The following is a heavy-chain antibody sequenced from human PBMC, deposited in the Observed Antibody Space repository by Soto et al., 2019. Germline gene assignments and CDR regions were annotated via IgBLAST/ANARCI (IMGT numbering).Heavy chain of an antibody. D-gene: IGHD6-19*01. CDR3: AKEAGGPLAYSSGWSAFDI. CDR1: GFTFSSYG. V-gene: IGHV3-30*18. J-gene: IGHJ3*02. CDR2: ISYDGSNK. Sequence: GGSLRLSCAASGFTFSSYGMHWVRQAPGKGLEWVAVISYDGSNKYYADSVKGRFTISRDNSKNTLYLQMNSLRAEDTAVYYCAKEAGGPLAYSSGWSAFDIWGQGTMVTVSS.